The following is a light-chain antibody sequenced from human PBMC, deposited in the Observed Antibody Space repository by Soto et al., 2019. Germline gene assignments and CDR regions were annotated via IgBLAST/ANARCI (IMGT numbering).Light chain of an antibody. J-gene: IGKJ1*01. Sequence: IQMTLTPSSLSGAGGERGTITCRASQGIRNDLGWYQQKPGKAPKLLIYAASSLQTGVPSRFSGSGSGTDFTLSISSLQPEDFATYYCQQSHSGWTFGQGTKVDI. CDR2: AAS. CDR3: QQSHSGWT. V-gene: IGKV1-39*01. CDR1: QGIRND.